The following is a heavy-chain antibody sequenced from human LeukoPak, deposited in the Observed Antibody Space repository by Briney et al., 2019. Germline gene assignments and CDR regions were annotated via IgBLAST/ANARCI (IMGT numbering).Heavy chain of an antibody. CDR3: ARGRNYYDSSGILDY. D-gene: IGHD3-22*01. Sequence: PSETLSLTCAVYGGSFSGYYWSWIRQPPGKGLEWIGEINHSGSTNYNPSLKSRVTISVDTSKNQFSLKLSSVTAAGTAVYYCARGRNYYDSSGILDYWGQGTLVTVSS. CDR2: INHSGST. J-gene: IGHJ4*02. CDR1: GGSFSGYY. V-gene: IGHV4-34*01.